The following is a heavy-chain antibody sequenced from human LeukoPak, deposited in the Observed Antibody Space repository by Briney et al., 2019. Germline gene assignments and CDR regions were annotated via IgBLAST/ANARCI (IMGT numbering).Heavy chain of an antibody. V-gene: IGHV3-23*01. CDR3: AKKVVVAATSPYSDFQR. J-gene: IGHJ1*01. CDR1: GFTFSSDD. CDR2: ISGSGVTT. Sequence: PGGSQRLSCVASGFTFSSDDMSWGRQAPGKGLEWVSAISGSGVTTHYAGSVKGRFSISRDNSKNTLYLQMNSLRAEDTALYYCAKKVVVAATSPYSDFQRSGQGTLVTVSS. D-gene: IGHD1-26*01.